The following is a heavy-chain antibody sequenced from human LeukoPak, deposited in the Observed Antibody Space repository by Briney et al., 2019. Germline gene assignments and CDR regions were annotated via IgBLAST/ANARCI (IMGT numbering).Heavy chain of an antibody. CDR2: INHSGST. J-gene: IGHJ4*02. V-gene: IGHV4-34*01. D-gene: IGHD4-23*01. Sequence: SETLSLTCAVYGGSFSGYYWSWIRQPPGKGLEWLGEINHSGSTNYNPSLKSRVTISVDTSKNQFSLKLSSVTAADTAVYYCASVPRGGKSTRDYWGQGTLVTVSS. CDR1: GGSFSGYY. CDR3: ASVPRGGKSTRDY.